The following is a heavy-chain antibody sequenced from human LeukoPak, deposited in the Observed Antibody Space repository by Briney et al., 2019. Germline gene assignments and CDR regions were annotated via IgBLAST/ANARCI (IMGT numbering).Heavy chain of an antibody. CDR3: ARVWGRIQLLAAFYMDV. CDR1: GYTFTSYG. Sequence: ASVKVSCKASGYTFTSYGISWVRQAPGQGLEWMGWISAYNGNTNYAQRLQGRVTMTTDTSTSTAYMELRSLRSDDTAVYYCARVWGRIQLLAAFYMDVWGKETTVTVSS. CDR2: ISAYNGNT. D-gene: IGHD5-18*01. V-gene: IGHV1-18*01. J-gene: IGHJ6*03.